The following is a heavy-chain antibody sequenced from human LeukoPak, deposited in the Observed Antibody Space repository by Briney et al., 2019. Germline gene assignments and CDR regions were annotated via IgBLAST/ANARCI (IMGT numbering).Heavy chain of an antibody. CDR1: GGSFSGYY. CDR3: ARQGYDYVWGSYRT. J-gene: IGHJ5*02. V-gene: IGHV4-34*01. CDR2: INHSGST. Sequence: QPSETLSLTCAVYGGSFSGYYWSWIRQPPGKGLEWIGEINHSGSTYYNPSLKSRVTISVDTSKNQFSLKLSSVTAADTAVYYCARQGYDYVWGSYRTWGQGTLVTVSS. D-gene: IGHD3-16*02.